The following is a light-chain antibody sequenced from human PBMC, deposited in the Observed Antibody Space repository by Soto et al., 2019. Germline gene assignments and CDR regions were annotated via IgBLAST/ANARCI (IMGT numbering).Light chain of an antibody. Sequence: EIVLTQSPGTLSLSPGERATLSCRASQSVSSSFLAWYQQKVGQAPRLLIYDASSRATGIPDRFTASGSGTEFTLTISSPQSDDFGVYYCQQYDTWPRTFGQGTKVDIK. V-gene: IGKV3-20*01. CDR2: DAS. CDR3: QQYDTWPRT. CDR1: QSVSSSF. J-gene: IGKJ1*01.